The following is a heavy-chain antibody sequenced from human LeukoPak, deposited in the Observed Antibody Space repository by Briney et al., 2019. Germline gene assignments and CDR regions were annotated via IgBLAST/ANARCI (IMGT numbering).Heavy chain of an antibody. CDR3: ARDMIVGAATFFDAYDI. J-gene: IGHJ3*02. CDR1: GYTFTIYG. D-gene: IGHD1-26*01. Sequence: ASVKVSCKASGYTFTIYGISLVRQAPGQGLEWMGWISAYNGNTNYAQKLQGRVTMTTDTSTSTAYMELRSLRSDDTAVYYCARDMIVGAATFFDAYDIWGQGTLVTVSS. V-gene: IGHV1-18*01. CDR2: ISAYNGNT.